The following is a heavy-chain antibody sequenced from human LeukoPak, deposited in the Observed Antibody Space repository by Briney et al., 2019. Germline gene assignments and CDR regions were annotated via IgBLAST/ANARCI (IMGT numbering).Heavy chain of an antibody. CDR1: GYTFTGYY. V-gene: IGHV1-2*02. J-gene: IGHJ5*02. Sequence: ASVKVSCKASGYTFTGYYMHWVRQAPGQGLEWMGWINPNSGGTNCAQKFQGRVTMTRDTSISTAYMELSRLRSDDTAVYYCARPRGIAAAGKEDWFDPWGQGTLVTVSS. CDR2: INPNSGGT. CDR3: ARPRGIAAAGKEDWFDP. D-gene: IGHD6-13*01.